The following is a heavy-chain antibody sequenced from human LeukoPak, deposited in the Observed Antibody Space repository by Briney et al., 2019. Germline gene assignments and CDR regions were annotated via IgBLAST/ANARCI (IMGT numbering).Heavy chain of an antibody. CDR1: GGSIRISSYY. J-gene: IGHJ4*02. Sequence: PSETLSLTCTVPGGSIRISSYYWGWIRQPPGKGLEWIGSIYYSGSTYYNPSLKSRVTISVDTSKNQFSLKLSSVTAADTAVYYCARHRTIYYDNSGYWVWGQGTLVTVSS. D-gene: IGHD3-22*01. V-gene: IGHV4-39*01. CDR3: ARHRTIYYDNSGYWV. CDR2: IYYSGST.